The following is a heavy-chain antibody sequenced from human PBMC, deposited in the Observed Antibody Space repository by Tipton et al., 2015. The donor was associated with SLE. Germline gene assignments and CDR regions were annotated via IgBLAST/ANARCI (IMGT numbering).Heavy chain of an antibody. D-gene: IGHD2-2*01. CDR3: ARGRGYCSSTSCPYYFDY. Sequence: TLSLTCAVYGGSFSGYYWTWIRQPPGKGLEWIGEINHSGSTYYNPSLKSRVTISVDRSKNHFSLRLRSVTAADTAVYYCARGRGYCSSTSCPYYFDYWGQGTLVTVSS. V-gene: IGHV4-34*01. CDR2: INHSGST. J-gene: IGHJ4*02. CDR1: GGSFSGYY.